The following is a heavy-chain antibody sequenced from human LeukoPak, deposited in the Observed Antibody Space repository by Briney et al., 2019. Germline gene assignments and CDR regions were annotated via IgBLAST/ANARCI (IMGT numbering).Heavy chain of an antibody. J-gene: IGHJ3*02. CDR3: ARDRRRDRLHAFDI. CDR1: GGSISTYY. Sequence: SETLSLTCIVSGGSISTYYWNWNRQPPGKGLEWIGYNDYSGNTNYNPSLKSRVTISVDTSKNQFSLKVSSVTAADTAVYYCARDRRRDRLHAFDIWGQGTMVTVSS. D-gene: IGHD5-12*01. V-gene: IGHV4-59*01. CDR2: NDYSGNT.